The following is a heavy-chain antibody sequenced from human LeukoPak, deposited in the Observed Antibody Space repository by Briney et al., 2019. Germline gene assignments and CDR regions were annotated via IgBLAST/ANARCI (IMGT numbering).Heavy chain of an antibody. D-gene: IGHD2-15*01. CDR3: AKSGLNRFDY. CDR2: ISYDGSNK. J-gene: IGHJ4*02. Sequence: GGSLRLSCAASGFTFSSYAMYWVRQAPGKGLEWVAVISYDGSNKYYADSVKGRFTISRDNSKNTLYLQMNSLRAEDTAVYYCAKSGLNRFDYWGQGTLVTVSS. V-gene: IGHV3-30*04. CDR1: GFTFSSYA.